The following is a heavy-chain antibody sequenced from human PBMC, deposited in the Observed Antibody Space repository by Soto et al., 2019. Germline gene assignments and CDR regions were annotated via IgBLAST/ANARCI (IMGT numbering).Heavy chain of an antibody. CDR1: GFSLTTSGVG. J-gene: IGHJ4*02. Sequence: QITLNESGPTVVRPTETLTLTCSFSGFSLTTSGVGVGWIRQSPGKAPEWLALIYWDDDKRYSASLKSRLTITTPTSKNRAVLTPSYMESTETATYFCTHSVLSTVLGLVPSTATYFNSWGKGPPFAVSS. V-gene: IGHV2-5*02. CDR3: THSVLSTVLGLVPSTATYFNS. CDR2: IYWDDDK. D-gene: IGHD3-3*01.